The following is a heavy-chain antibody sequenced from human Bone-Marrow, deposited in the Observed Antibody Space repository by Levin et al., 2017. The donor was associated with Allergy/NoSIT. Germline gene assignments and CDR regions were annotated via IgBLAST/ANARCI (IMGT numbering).Heavy chain of an antibody. CDR3: ARRTTPPGPPVDVLLWFRELWRKYNWFDP. D-gene: IGHD3-10*01. V-gene: IGHV1-69*01. CDR2: IIPIFGTA. Sequence: KISCKASGGTFSSYAISWVRQAPGQGLEWMGGIIPIFGTANYAQKFQGRVTITADESTSTAYMELSSLRSEDTAVYYCARRTTPPGPPVDVLLWFRELWRKYNWFDPWGQGTLVTVSS. J-gene: IGHJ5*02. CDR1: GGTFSSYA.